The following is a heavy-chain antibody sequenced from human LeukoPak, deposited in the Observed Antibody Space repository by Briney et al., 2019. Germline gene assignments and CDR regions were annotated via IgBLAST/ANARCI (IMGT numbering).Heavy chain of an antibody. CDR1: GYTLTELS. CDR2: FDPEDGET. CDR3: ATVGSSGWFLDY. J-gene: IGHJ4*02. D-gene: IGHD6-19*01. Sequence: ASVKVSCKVSGYTLTELSMHWVRQAPGKGLEWMGGFDPEDGETIYAQKFQGRVTMTEDTSTDTAYMELSSLRSEDTAVYYCATVGSSGWFLDYWGQGTLVTVSS. V-gene: IGHV1-24*01.